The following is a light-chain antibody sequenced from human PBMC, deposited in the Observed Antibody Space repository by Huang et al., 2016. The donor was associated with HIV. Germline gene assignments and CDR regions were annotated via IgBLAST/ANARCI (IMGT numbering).Light chain of an antibody. Sequence: EIVMTQSPATLSVSPGERATLSCRASQSVSRNLAWFQQKPGQAPRLLIYDTSTRAPGIPPRFSGSGSGTDFTLTISSLQSDDFVVYYCQQYNNWPRTFGPGTKVDFK. CDR2: DTS. CDR3: QQYNNWPRT. CDR1: QSVSRN. J-gene: IGKJ3*01. V-gene: IGKV3-15*01.